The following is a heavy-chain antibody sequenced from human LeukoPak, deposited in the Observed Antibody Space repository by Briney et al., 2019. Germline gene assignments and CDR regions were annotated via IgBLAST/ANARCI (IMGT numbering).Heavy chain of an antibody. D-gene: IGHD6-19*01. V-gene: IGHV3-20*04. Sequence: RAGGSLRLSCAASGFTFDDYGMSWVRQAPGKGLEWVSGINWNGGSTGYADSMKGRFTISRDNAKNSLYLQMNSLRAEDTAVYYCARDLLWQWLVVEYFQHWGQGTLVTVSS. CDR3: ARDLLWQWLVVEYFQH. J-gene: IGHJ1*01. CDR2: INWNGGST. CDR1: GFTFDDYG.